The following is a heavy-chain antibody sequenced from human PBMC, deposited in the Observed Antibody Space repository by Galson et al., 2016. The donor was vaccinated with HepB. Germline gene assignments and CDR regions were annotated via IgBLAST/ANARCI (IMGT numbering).Heavy chain of an antibody. CDR2: IDGPTPNT. Sequence: SLRLSCAASRFTFRNYALSWVRRAPGKGLEWVSHIDGPTPNTHYADSVRGRFSIYRDNSRDTLYLQMDSLTAEDSAIHYCTTWLSHHFDYWGQGTRVTVSS. CDR3: TTWLSHHFDY. V-gene: IGHV3-23*01. CDR1: RFTFRNYA. J-gene: IGHJ4*02. D-gene: IGHD6-19*01.